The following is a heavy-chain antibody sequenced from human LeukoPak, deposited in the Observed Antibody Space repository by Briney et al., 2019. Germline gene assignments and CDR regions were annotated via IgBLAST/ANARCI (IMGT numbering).Heavy chain of an antibody. V-gene: IGHV3-23*01. CDR2: ITGSGDRT. CDR3: AKGAYCGGGCYSFFEY. D-gene: IGHD2-21*02. CDR1: GFDFSSYV. Sequence: PGGSLRLSCAASGFDFSSYVMIRVRQTPGKGLEWVSAITGSGDRTNYADSVKGRFTISRDNSKNTLSLQMDSLTGEDTAIYYCAKGAYCGGGCYSFFEYWGQGTLVTVSS. J-gene: IGHJ4*02.